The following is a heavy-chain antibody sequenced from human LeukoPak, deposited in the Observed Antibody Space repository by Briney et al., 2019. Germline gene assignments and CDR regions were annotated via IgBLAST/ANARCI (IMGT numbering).Heavy chain of an antibody. Sequence: GASVKVSCKASGYTFTSYDINWVRQATGQGLEWMGWMNPNSGNTGYAQKFQGRVTMTRNTSISTAYMELSSLRSEDTAVYYCATPVRYFDWFVFNWGQGTLVTVSS. CDR2: MNPNSGNT. V-gene: IGHV1-8*01. CDR1: GYTFTSYD. D-gene: IGHD3-9*01. J-gene: IGHJ4*02. CDR3: ATPVRYFDWFVFN.